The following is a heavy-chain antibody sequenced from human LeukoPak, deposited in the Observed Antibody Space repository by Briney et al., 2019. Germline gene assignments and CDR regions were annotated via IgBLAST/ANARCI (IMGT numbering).Heavy chain of an antibody. D-gene: IGHD2-2*01. Sequence: SETLSLTCTVSGDSISSSSYYWGWIRQPPGEGLEWIGSIYYSGTTYYNPSLKSRVTMSVDTSKNQFSLKLSSVAAADTAVYYCASGGLVPGAWASFDLWGRGTLVTVSS. J-gene: IGHJ2*01. CDR2: IYYSGTT. CDR1: GDSISSSSYY. V-gene: IGHV4-39*07. CDR3: ASGGLVPGAWASFDL.